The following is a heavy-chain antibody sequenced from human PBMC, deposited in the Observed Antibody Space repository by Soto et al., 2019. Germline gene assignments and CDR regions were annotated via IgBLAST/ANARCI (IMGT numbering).Heavy chain of an antibody. CDR1: GGTFSSYT. V-gene: IGHV1-69*12. D-gene: IGHD5-12*01. CDR3: ARGNHRWLQWWYFDL. J-gene: IGHJ2*01. Sequence: QVQLVQSGAEVKKPGSSVKVSCKPSGGTFSSYTISWVRQAPGQGLEWMGGIIPIFGTANYAQKFQGRVTITADESTSTAYMELSSMRSEDTAVYYCARGNHRWLQWWYFDLWGRGTLVTVSS. CDR2: IIPIFGTA.